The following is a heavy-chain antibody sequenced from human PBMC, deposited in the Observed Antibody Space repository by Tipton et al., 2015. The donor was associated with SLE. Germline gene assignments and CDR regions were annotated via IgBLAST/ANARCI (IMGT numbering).Heavy chain of an antibody. CDR2: ISSSSSYI. V-gene: IGHV3-21*03. CDR1: GFTFSSYS. D-gene: IGHD3-10*01. J-gene: IGHJ4*02. Sequence: SLRLSCAASGFTFSSYSMNWVRQAPGKGLEWVSSISSSSSYIYYADSVKGRFTISRDNAKNSLYLQMNSLRAEDTAVYYCARDLQGGGNGEFDYWAQGPVITLSS. CDR3: ARDLQGGGNGEFDY.